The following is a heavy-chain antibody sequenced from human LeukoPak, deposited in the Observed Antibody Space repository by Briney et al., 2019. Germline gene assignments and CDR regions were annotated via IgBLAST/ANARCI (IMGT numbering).Heavy chain of an antibody. J-gene: IGHJ4*02. V-gene: IGHV4-59*08. CDR3: ARHADY. Sequence: SETLSLTCTVSGGSISSYYWSWIRQPPGKRLEWIGYIYYSGSTKYNPSLKSRVTISVDTSKNQFSPKLSSVTAADTAVYYCARHADYWGQGTLVTVSS. CDR1: GGSISSYY. CDR2: IYYSGST.